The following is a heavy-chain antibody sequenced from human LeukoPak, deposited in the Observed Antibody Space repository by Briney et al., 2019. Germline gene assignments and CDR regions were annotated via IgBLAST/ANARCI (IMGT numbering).Heavy chain of an antibody. D-gene: IGHD5-18*01. CDR2: INHSGST. V-gene: IGHV4-34*01. Sequence: PSETLSLTCAVYGGSFSGYYWSWIRQPPGKGLEWIGEINHSGSTNYNPSLKSRVTISVDTSKNQFSLKLRSVTAADTAVYYCANDLGWIQLNLGRGQGTLVTVSS. CDR3: ANDLGWIQLNLG. J-gene: IGHJ4*02. CDR1: GGSFSGYY.